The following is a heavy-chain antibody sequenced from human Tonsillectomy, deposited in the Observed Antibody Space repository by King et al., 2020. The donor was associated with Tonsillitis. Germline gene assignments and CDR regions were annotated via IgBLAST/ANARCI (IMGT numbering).Heavy chain of an antibody. Sequence: VQLVESGGGVVQPGRSLRLSCAASGFTFSIYGMYWVRQAPGKGLEWVAVISYLGREIYYADSVKGRFPISRDNNRNTMYLQMNSLRAEDTAVYYRARRLSVCVGGIITYFDYWGQGALVAVSS. CDR2: ISYLGREI. D-gene: IGHD1-26*01. CDR1: GFTFSIYG. V-gene: IGHV3-33*05. J-gene: IGHJ4*02. CDR3: ARRLSVCVGGIITYFDY.